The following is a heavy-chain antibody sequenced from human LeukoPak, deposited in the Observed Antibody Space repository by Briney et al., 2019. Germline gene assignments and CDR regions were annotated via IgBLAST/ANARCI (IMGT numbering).Heavy chain of an antibody. CDR3: AKGTRLTIFGVLIPFDY. CDR1: GFTFSNYA. CDR2: ISGSDGST. Sequence: PGGSLRLSCAASGFTFSNYAMSWVRQAPGMGLERVSAISGSDGSTYYADSMKGRFTISRDNSRNTLYLQINSLSADDTAVYYCAKGTRLTIFGVLIPFDYWGQGTLVTVSS. J-gene: IGHJ4*02. V-gene: IGHV3-23*01. D-gene: IGHD3-3*01.